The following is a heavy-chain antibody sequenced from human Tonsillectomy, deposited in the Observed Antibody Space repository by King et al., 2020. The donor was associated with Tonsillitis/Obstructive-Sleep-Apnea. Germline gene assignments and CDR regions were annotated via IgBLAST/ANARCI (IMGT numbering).Heavy chain of an antibody. V-gene: IGHV3-64*01. J-gene: IGHJ6*04. D-gene: IGHD2-15*01. CDR3: ASGSWVEEGGDYYSWMDV. Sequence: VQLVESGGGLVQPGGSLRLSCAASGFTFRSYGMHWVRQAPGKGLKYVSGISSNGNNTYYENSVKGRFTISRDNSKNTLYLKMGSLRAEDMAVYYCASGSWVEEGGDYYSWMDVWGRGTTVTVSS. CDR1: GFTFRSYG. CDR2: ISSNGNNT.